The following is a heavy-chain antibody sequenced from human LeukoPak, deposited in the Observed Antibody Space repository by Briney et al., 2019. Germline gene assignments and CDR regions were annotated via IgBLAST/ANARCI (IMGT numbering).Heavy chain of an antibody. V-gene: IGHV4-39*01. J-gene: IGHJ5*02. CDR3: ARATASSGYSRRGNWFDP. D-gene: IGHD3-22*01. Sequence: SETLSLTCTVSGGSISSSSYYWGWIRQPPGKGLEWIGSIYYSGSTYYNPSLKSRVTISVDTSKNQFSLKLSCVTAADTAVYYCARATASSGYSRRGNWFDPWGQGTLVTVSS. CDR1: GGSISSSSYY. CDR2: IYYSGST.